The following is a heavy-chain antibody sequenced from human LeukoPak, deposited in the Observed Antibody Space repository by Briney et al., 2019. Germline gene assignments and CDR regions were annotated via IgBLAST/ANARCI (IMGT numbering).Heavy chain of an antibody. CDR1: GVTFSSDE. J-gene: IGHJ4*02. CDR3: AGGGGSGYYGFGY. CDR2: ITKSGSTI. D-gene: IGHD3-3*01. V-gene: IGHV3-48*03. Sequence: GGSLSLSCAASGVTFSSDEMNGVRQAPGKGLEWVSYITKSGSTIYYAASVKGRFTIARDNAKNSLYLQMNSLRVEDTAVYYCAGGGGSGYYGFGYWGQGTLVTVSS.